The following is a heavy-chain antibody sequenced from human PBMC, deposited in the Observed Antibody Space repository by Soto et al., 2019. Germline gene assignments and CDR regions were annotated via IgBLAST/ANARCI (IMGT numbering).Heavy chain of an antibody. D-gene: IGHD2-2*01. J-gene: IGHJ6*02. CDR2: ISAYNGNT. V-gene: IGHV1-18*01. CDR3: ASYCISTSCQDTYFSYYYYGMDV. CDR1: GYTFTSYV. Sequence: ASVKVSCKASGYTFTSYVISWVRQAPGLGLEWMGWISAYNGNTNYAQKLQGRVTMTTDTSTSTAYMELRSLRSDDTAVYYCASYCISTSCQDTYFSYYYYGMDVWGQGTTVTVSS.